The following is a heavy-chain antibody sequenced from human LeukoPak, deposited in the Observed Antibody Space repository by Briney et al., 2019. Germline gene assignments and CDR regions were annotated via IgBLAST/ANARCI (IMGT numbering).Heavy chain of an antibody. V-gene: IGHV1-2*02. Sequence: ASVKVSCKASGYTFTGYYMHWVRQAPGQGLEWMGWINPNSGGTNYAQKLQGRVTMTRDTSISTAYMELSRLRSDDTAVYYCARALAVAGTGGGYYYYYYMDVWGKGTTVTVSS. CDR3: ARALAVAGTGGGYYYYYYMDV. D-gene: IGHD6-19*01. J-gene: IGHJ6*03. CDR2: INPNSGGT. CDR1: GYTFTGYY.